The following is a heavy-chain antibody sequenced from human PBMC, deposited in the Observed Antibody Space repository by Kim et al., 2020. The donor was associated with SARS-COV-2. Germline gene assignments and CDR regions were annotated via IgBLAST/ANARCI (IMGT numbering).Heavy chain of an antibody. CDR2: IYPGDSDT. J-gene: IGHJ4*02. Sequence: GESLKISCKGSGYSFTAYWIGWVCQMPGKGLEWMGIIYPGDSDTRYSPSFQGQVTISADKSISTAYLQWNSLKASDTAMYYCARRLAINYFDFWGQGTLVTVSS. V-gene: IGHV5-51*01. CDR3: ARRLAINYFDF. CDR1: GYSFTAYW. D-gene: IGHD5-12*01.